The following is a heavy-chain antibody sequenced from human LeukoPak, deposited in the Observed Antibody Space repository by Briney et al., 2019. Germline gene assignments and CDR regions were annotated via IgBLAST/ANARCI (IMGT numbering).Heavy chain of an antibody. J-gene: IGHJ4*02. D-gene: IGHD1-14*01. CDR1: GYTFTRYG. CDR2: INAGHGNT. CDR3: AKGAGFAEPLPDY. Sequence: ASVNVSCKASGYTFTRYGISWVRQAPGQGLEWMGWINAGHGNTKYSQKFQARVTITRDTSASTAYMELRSLRSEDTAVYYCAKGAGFAEPLPDYWGQGTLVTVSS. V-gene: IGHV1-18*01.